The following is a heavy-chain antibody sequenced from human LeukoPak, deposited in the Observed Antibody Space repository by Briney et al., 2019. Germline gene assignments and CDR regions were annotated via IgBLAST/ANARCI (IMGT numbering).Heavy chain of an antibody. Sequence: SVKGRFTISRDNAKNSLYLQMNSLTADDSAVYYCARGVRYGYSDYFDYWGQGTLVTVSS. CDR3: ARGVRYGYSDYFDY. J-gene: IGHJ4*02. V-gene: IGHV3-11*01. D-gene: IGHD5-24*01.